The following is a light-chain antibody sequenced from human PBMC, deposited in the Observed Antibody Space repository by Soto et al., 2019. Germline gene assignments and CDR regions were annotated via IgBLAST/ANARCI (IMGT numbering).Light chain of an antibody. J-gene: IGLJ2*01. CDR3: SSYAGSNNFV. Sequence: QSALTQPPSASGSPGQSVTISWTGTSGDVGGYNYVSWYQQHPGKAPKLMIYEVSKRPSGVPDRFSGSKSGNTASLTVSGLQAEDEADYYCSSYAGSNNFVFGGGTKLTV. CDR2: EVS. V-gene: IGLV2-8*01. CDR1: SGDVGGYNY.